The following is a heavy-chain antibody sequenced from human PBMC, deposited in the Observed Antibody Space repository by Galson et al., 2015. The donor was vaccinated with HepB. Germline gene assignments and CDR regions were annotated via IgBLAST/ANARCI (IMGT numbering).Heavy chain of an antibody. D-gene: IGHD2-21*02. J-gene: IGHJ3*02. CDR3: ASYSPGGGDPSDAFDI. CDR1: GYTFTSYG. CDR2: NSAYNGNT. V-gene: IGHV1-18*04. Sequence: QSGAEVKKPGASVKVSCKASGYTFTSYGISWVRQAPGQGLEWMGWNSAYNGNTNYAQKLQGRVTMTTDTSTSTAYMELRSLRSDDTAVYYCASYSPGGGDPSDAFDIWGQGTMVTVSS.